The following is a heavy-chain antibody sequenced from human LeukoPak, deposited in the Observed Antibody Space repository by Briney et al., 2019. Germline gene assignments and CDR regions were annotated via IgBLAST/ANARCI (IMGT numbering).Heavy chain of an antibody. Sequence: PGGSLRLSCAASGFTFSSYAMSWIRQPPGKGLEWIGEVNHSGTTNYNPSLKSRVTISGDTSKNQFSLKLSSVTAADTAVYYCSRGQFRITMIRGKVRWFDPWGQGTLVTVSS. CDR2: VNHSGTT. J-gene: IGHJ5*02. D-gene: IGHD3-10*01. CDR1: GFTFSSYA. V-gene: IGHV4-34*01. CDR3: SRGQFRITMIRGKVRWFDP.